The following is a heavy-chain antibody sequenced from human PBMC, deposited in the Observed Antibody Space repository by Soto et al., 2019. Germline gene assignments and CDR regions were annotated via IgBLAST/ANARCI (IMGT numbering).Heavy chain of an antibody. CDR2: IIPIFGTA. J-gene: IGHJ4*02. CDR1: GGTFSSYA. CDR3: ARLNDCGGNLLAYYFDY. V-gene: IGHV1-69*01. D-gene: IGHD4-17*01. Sequence: QVQLVQSGAEVKKPGSSVKVSCKASGGTFSSYAISWVRQAPGQGLEWMGGIIPIFGTANYAQKFQGRVTITADESTSTAYMELSSVRSEDTAVYYCARLNDCGGNLLAYYFDYWGQGTLVTVSS.